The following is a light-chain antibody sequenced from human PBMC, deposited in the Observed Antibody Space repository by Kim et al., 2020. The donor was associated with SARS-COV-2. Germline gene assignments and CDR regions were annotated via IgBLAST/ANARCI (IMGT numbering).Light chain of an antibody. J-gene: IGKJ5*01. CDR1: QSIRSN. CDR2: DTS. V-gene: IGKV3-15*01. Sequence: EIIMTQSPGTLSVSPGERATLSCWASQSIRSNLAWYQHKPGQAPRLLIYDTSTRATGIPARFSGSGSGTEFTLTIGSLQSEDFAVYYCQQYNVWPTFGQGTRLEIK. CDR3: QQYNVWPT.